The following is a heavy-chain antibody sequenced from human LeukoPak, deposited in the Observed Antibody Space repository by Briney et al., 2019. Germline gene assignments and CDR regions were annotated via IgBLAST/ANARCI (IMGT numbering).Heavy chain of an antibody. Sequence: PGGSLRLSCAASGFTFSDYYMGWIRQAPGKGLEWVSYITSNGNSVYYAASVKGRFTISRDNAKNSLYLQVNSLTAEDTAVYYCARAGVDTSGYYYQGFDYWGQGTPVTVSS. CDR1: GFTFSDYY. J-gene: IGHJ4*02. CDR3: ARAGVDTSGYYYQGFDY. CDR2: ITSNGNSV. D-gene: IGHD3-3*01. V-gene: IGHV3-11*04.